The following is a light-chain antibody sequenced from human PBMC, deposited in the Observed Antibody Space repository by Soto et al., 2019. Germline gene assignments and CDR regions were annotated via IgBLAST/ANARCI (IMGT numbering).Light chain of an antibody. CDR1: SSNFGAGYD. J-gene: IGLJ3*02. V-gene: IGLV1-40*01. CDR2: GTS. Sequence: QSALTQPPSVSGAPGQRVTISCTGSSSNFGAGYDVHWCQQLPGTAPKLLIYGTSNRPSGVPDRFSGSKSGTSASLAITGLQAEDEADYYCQSYDSSLNGVVFGGGTKVTVL. CDR3: QSYDSSLNGVV.